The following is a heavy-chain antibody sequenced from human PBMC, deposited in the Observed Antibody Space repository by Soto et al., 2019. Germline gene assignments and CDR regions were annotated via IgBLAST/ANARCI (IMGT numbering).Heavy chain of an antibody. Sequence: EVQLLESGGGFVQPGGSLRLSCEASGFTVSSYGMTWVRQAPEKGLEWVSTIRGSDGSTYYADSVKGRFTISRDNSKNTLYLQMNSLRAEDTAVYYCAKDVNYDMLAGYYYYWGQGTLVTVSS. CDR2: IRGSDGST. D-gene: IGHD3-9*01. CDR1: GFTVSSYG. CDR3: AKDVNYDMLAGYYYY. J-gene: IGHJ4*02. V-gene: IGHV3-23*01.